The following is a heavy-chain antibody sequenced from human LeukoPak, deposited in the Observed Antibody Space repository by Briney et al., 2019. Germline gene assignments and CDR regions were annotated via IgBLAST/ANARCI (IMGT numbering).Heavy chain of an antibody. CDR2: ISYDGSNK. Sequence: GGSLRLSCAASGFTFSSYAMHWVRQAPGKGLEWVAVISYDGSNKYYADSVKGRFTISRDNSKNTLYLQMNSLRAEDTAVYYCASQGYWGQGTQVTVSS. CDR1: GFTFSSYA. J-gene: IGHJ4*02. V-gene: IGHV3-30-3*01. CDR3: ASQGY.